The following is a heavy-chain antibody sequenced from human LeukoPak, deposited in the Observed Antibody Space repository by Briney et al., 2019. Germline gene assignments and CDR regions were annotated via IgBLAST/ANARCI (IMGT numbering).Heavy chain of an antibody. D-gene: IGHD2-21*02. CDR2: IWYDGSNK. V-gene: IGHV3-33*01. CDR3: AREDCGGDCCLFDH. Sequence: PGRSLRLSCAASGFTFSSYGMHWVRQAPGKGLEWVAVIWYDGSNKYYADSVKGRFTISRDNSKNTLYLQMNSLRAEDTAVYYCAREDCGGDCCLFDHWGQGTLVTVSS. CDR1: GFTFSSYG. J-gene: IGHJ4*02.